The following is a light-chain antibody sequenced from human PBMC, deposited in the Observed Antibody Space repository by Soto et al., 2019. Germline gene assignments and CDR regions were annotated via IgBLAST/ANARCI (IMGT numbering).Light chain of an antibody. Sequence: DILMTQSPSSLSASIGYRVTISWRTSQTVITYLNWYQHKPGRGPTLLIYAASSLQSGVPSRFSGSGSGTDSTLTIGSLQPEDFVTYYCQQTSSSPWTFGQGTKVDIK. CDR2: AAS. V-gene: IGKV1-39*01. CDR3: QQTSSSPWT. J-gene: IGKJ1*01. CDR1: QTVITY.